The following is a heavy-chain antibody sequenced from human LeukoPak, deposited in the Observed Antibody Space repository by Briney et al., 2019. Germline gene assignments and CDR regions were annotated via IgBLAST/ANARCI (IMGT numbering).Heavy chain of an antibody. V-gene: IGHV4-39*07. CDR2: IYSSGST. J-gene: IGHJ4*02. D-gene: IGHD2-2*01. CDR1: GGSITTSTYY. Sequence: PSETLSLTCTVSGGSITTSTYYWAWIRQPPGKGLEWIGSIYSSGSTYYNPSPKSRVTISVDTSKNQFSVNLTSVTAADTAVYYCARGPHQHWPLGQFWGQGSLVTVSS. CDR3: ARGPHQHWPLGQF.